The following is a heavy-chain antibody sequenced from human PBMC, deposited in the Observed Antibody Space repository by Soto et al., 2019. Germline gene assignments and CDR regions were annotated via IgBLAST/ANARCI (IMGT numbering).Heavy chain of an antibody. CDR2: IIPMFGAS. CDR1: GDTFSSYA. Sequence: QVQLVQSGAEVKKPGSSVKVPCKASGDTFSSYAISWVRQAPGQGLEWMGGIIPMFGASTYAQKFQARVTFTADESTTTAYMELSSLRSDDTAVYYXXRDPXDPETYYYGLDVWGQGTTVTVSS. J-gene: IGHJ6*02. CDR3: XRDPXDPETYYYGLDV. V-gene: IGHV1-69*12.